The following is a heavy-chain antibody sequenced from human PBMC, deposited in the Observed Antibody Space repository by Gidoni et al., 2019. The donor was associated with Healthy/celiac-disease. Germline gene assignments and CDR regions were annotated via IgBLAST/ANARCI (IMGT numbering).Heavy chain of an antibody. CDR2: IYTSGST. J-gene: IGHJ6*02. CDR1: GGSISSGSYY. D-gene: IGHD4-17*01. Sequence: QVQLQESGPGLVKPSQTLSLTCTVSGGSISSGSYYWSWIRQPAGKGLEWIGGIYTSGSTNYNPSLKSRVTISVDTSKNQFSLKLSSVTAADTAVYYCARDGDYGGDYYYYGMDVWGQGTTVTVSS. CDR3: ARDGDYGGDYYYYGMDV. V-gene: IGHV4-61*02.